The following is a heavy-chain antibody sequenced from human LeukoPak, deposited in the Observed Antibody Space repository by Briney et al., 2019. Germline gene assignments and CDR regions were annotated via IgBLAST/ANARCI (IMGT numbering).Heavy chain of an antibody. CDR2: IKTDGSEK. J-gene: IGHJ4*02. D-gene: IGHD6-19*01. Sequence: GGSLRLSCGASGFTFSNYWMSWVRQAPGKGLEWVANIKTDGSEKYYVDSVKGRFTISRDNAKNSLYLQMNSLRVEDTAVYYCAKWTYSSGWYYDYWGQGALVTVSS. CDR3: AKWTYSSGWYYDY. V-gene: IGHV3-7*01. CDR1: GFTFSNYW.